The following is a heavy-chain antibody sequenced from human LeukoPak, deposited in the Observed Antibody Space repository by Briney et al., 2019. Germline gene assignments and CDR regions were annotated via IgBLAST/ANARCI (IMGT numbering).Heavy chain of an antibody. CDR2: IYHSGST. Sequence: SGTLSLTCAVSGGSISSSNWWSWVRQPPGKGLEWIGEIYHSGSTNYNPSLKSRVTISVDKSKNQFSLKLSSVTAADTAVYYCARVRLRSSSWYRPDAFDIWGQGTMVTVSS. CDR1: GGSISSSNW. CDR3: ARVRLRSSSWYRPDAFDI. J-gene: IGHJ3*02. D-gene: IGHD6-13*01. V-gene: IGHV4-4*02.